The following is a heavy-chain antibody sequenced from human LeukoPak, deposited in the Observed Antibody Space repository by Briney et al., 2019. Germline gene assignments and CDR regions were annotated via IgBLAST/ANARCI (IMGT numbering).Heavy chain of an antibody. CDR2: ISHSGST. Sequence: PSETLSLTCAVSSYSISSNYYWGWIRPPPGKGLEWIGSISHSGSTYYTPSLKSRVTISVDTSKNQFSLRLSSVTAADTAIYYCARGTTVAASAYWGQGTLVTVSS. D-gene: IGHD4-11*01. J-gene: IGHJ4*02. CDR1: SYSISSNYY. CDR3: ARGTTVAASAY. V-gene: IGHV4-38-2*01.